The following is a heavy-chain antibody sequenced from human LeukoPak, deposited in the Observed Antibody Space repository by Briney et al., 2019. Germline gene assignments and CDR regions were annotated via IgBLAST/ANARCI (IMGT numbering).Heavy chain of an antibody. J-gene: IGHJ4*02. CDR2: IYYSGST. Sequence: SETLSLTCTVSGGSISSGGYYWSWIRQHPGKGLEWIGYIYYSGSTYYNPSLKSRVTISVDTSKNQFSLKLSSVTAADTAVYYCARGADDYGDYVAHFDYRGQGTLVTVSS. V-gene: IGHV4-31*03. D-gene: IGHD4-17*01. CDR3: ARGADDYGDYVAHFDY. CDR1: GGSISSGGYY.